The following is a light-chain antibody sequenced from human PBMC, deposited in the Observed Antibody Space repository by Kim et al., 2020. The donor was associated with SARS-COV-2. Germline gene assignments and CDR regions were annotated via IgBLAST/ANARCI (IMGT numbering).Light chain of an antibody. V-gene: IGKV1-8*01. CDR1: QGIRSY. Sequence: ACTGDRITMTWRGSQGIRSYLAWYKQKTGKAPKHLIYAASTLQSGVPSRFSGSGSGTDFTLTISCLQSEDFATYYCQQYYSYSLTCGGGTKVDIK. CDR3: QQYYSYSLT. CDR2: AAS. J-gene: IGKJ4*01.